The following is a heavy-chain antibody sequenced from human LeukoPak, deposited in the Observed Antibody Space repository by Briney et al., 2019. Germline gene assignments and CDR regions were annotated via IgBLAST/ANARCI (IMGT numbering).Heavy chain of an antibody. J-gene: IGHJ5*02. CDR1: GFTFSSYA. D-gene: IGHD6-19*01. CDR2: ISGSGGST. V-gene: IGHV3-23*01. Sequence: GGSLRLSCAASGFTFSSYAMSWVRQAPGKGLEWVSAISGSGGSTYYADSVKGRFTISGDNSKNTLYLQMNSLRDEDTAVYYCAKDFSSGWFFPWFDPWGQGTLVTVSS. CDR3: AKDFSSGWFFPWFDP.